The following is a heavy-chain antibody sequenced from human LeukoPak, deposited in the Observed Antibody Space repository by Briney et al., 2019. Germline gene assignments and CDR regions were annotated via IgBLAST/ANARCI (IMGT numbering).Heavy chain of an antibody. V-gene: IGHV3-7*01. Sequence: AGGSLRLSCAASGFTFSNYWMRWVRQAPGKGLEWVANIKEGGSEKYCVDSVKGRFTISRDNAKNSLYLQMNSLRVEDTAVYYCARYSSGWKNWGQGTLVTVSS. CDR2: IKEGGSEK. D-gene: IGHD6-19*01. CDR3: ARYSSGWKN. J-gene: IGHJ4*02. CDR1: GFTFSNYW.